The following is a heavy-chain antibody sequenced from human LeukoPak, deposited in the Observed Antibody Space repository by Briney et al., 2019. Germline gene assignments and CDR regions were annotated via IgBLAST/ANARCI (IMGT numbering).Heavy chain of an antibody. CDR2: IKGKPDGGAI. J-gene: IGHJ4*02. V-gene: IGHV3-15*01. CDR3: TTDPRY. CDR1: GLGRSFKETW. Sequence: GGSLRLSCSASGLGRSFKETWMSWVRRAPGKGLEWIGRIKGKPDGGAIDYIAPVRGRFSISRYDSKNLVFLQMDSLKIEDTAVYYCTTDPRYWGQGTMVTVSS.